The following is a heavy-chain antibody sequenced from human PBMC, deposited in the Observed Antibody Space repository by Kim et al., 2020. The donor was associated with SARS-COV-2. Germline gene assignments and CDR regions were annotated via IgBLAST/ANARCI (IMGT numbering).Heavy chain of an antibody. Sequence: SETLSLTCTVSGDSINNYYWNWIRQPPGKGLEWNGYIYYSGSTNYNPSLKSRVTISVDTSQNHFSLKLSSVTAADTAVYYCARERFYYDSSGGSYYLDYWGQGTLFTVSS. D-gene: IGHD3-22*01. J-gene: IGHJ4*02. CDR2: IYYSGST. V-gene: IGHV4-59*13. CDR3: ARERFYYDSSGGSYYLDY. CDR1: GDSINNYY.